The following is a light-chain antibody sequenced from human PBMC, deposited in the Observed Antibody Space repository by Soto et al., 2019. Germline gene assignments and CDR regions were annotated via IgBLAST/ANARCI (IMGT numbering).Light chain of an antibody. J-gene: IGLJ2*01. V-gene: IGLV2-14*01. CDR3: SSYTRRSTLVV. CDR2: DVS. Sequence: QSALTQPASVSGSPGQSITISCTGTSSDVGGYNYVSWYQQHPGKAPKLMIYDVSNRPSGVSNRFSGSKSGNTASLTISGLPAEDEADYYCSSYTRRSTLVVFRGGTKLTVL. CDR1: SSDVGGYNY.